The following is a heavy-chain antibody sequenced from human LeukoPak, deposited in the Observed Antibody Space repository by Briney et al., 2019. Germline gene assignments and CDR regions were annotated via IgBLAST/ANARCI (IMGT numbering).Heavy chain of an antibody. Sequence: GGSLRLSCAASGFSFSGYAMSWVRQAPGKGLDWVSGVSDSGVNTYYADSVRGRFTISRDNSKNTLYLLMNSLRAEDTAVYYCATSGWWGYFDYWGQGTLVTVSS. CDR2: VSDSGVNT. J-gene: IGHJ4*02. V-gene: IGHV3-23*01. CDR3: ATSGWWGYFDY. D-gene: IGHD6-19*01. CDR1: GFSFSGYA.